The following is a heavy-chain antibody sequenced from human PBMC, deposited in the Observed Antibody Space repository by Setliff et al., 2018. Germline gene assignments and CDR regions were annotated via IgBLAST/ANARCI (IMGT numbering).Heavy chain of an antibody. CDR3: ARDRGSGSYFPRYFDY. Sequence: GGSLRLSCAASGFTSSRYSMNWVRQAPGKGLEWVSYISSRSSTIYYADSVKGRFTISRDNAKSSLYLQMNSLRAEDTAVYYCARDRGSGSYFPRYFDYWGQGTLVTVSS. V-gene: IGHV3-48*04. CDR2: ISSRSSTI. J-gene: IGHJ4*02. CDR1: GFTSSRYS. D-gene: IGHD1-26*01.